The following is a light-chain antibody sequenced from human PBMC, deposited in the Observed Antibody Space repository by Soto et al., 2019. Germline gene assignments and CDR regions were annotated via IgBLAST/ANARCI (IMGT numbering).Light chain of an antibody. CDR1: QSVSRY. Sequence: EIVLTQSPATLSLSPGERATVSCRASQSVSRYLAWYQQKPGQAPRLLIYDASNRATGIPARFSGSGSGTDFTLTISSLEPEDFAVYYCQQRSDWPPITFGQGTRLEIK. CDR2: DAS. CDR3: QQRSDWPPIT. J-gene: IGKJ5*01. V-gene: IGKV3-11*01.